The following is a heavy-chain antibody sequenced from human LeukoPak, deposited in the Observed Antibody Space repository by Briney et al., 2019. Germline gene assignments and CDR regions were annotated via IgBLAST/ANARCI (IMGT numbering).Heavy chain of an antibody. Sequence: GESLKISCKGSGYNFITYWIGWVRQMPGKGLEWMGIIYPGGSDTRYSPSFQGQVTISADKSISTAYLQWSSLKASDTAVYYCARGRLERRVGFFYWGQGTLVTVSS. J-gene: IGHJ4*02. V-gene: IGHV5-51*01. CDR3: ARGRLERRVGFFY. CDR2: IYPGGSDT. D-gene: IGHD1-1*01. CDR1: GYNFITYW.